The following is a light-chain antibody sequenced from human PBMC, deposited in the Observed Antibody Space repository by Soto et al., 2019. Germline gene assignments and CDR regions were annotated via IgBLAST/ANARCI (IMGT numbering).Light chain of an antibody. V-gene: IGKV3-15*01. CDR2: GAS. CDR3: QQYDKWPHT. J-gene: IGKJ2*01. Sequence: DIVMTQSPATLSVSPGETVTLSCKASQSLNRNVAWYQQKPGHAPRVLIYGASARATDIPDRFRGSGSGAEYSLTITILHSNDFVLYYCQQYDKWPHTFGLGTKLEI. CDR1: QSLNRN.